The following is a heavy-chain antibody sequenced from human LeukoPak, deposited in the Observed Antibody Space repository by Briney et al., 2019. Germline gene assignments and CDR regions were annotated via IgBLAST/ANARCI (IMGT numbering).Heavy chain of an antibody. CDR2: INHSGST. V-gene: IGHV4-34*01. J-gene: IGHJ6*02. D-gene: IGHD3-3*01. CDR3: ARGVLRFLEWYYYYYGMDV. CDR1: GGSFSGYY. Sequence: PSETLSLTCAVYGGSFSGYYWSLIRQPPGKGLEWIAEINHSGSTNYNPSLKSRVTISVDTSKNQFSLKLSSVTAADTAVYYCARGVLRFLEWYYYYYGMDVWGQGTTVTVSS.